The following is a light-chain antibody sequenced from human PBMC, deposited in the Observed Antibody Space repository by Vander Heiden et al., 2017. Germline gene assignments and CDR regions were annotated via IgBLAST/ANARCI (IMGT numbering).Light chain of an antibody. V-gene: IGKV4-1*01. Sequence: DIVMTQSPASLAVPLGERATINCKSSQSPFYASNGQSRLAWYQQKPGQPPKLLIYWAATRESGVPDRFSGSGSGTDFTLTISSLQAEDVAVYYCQQYCSSPWTFGQGTKVEIK. J-gene: IGKJ1*01. CDR3: QQYCSSPWT. CDR2: WAA. CDR1: QSPFYASNGQSR.